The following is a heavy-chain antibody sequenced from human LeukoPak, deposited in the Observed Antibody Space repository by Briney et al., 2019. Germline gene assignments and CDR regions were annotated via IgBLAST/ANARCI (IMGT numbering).Heavy chain of an antibody. D-gene: IGHD3-10*01. CDR2: ISGSGGST. CDR1: GFTFSSYS. CDR3: AASLYVSGSVANAFDI. J-gene: IGHJ3*02. Sequence: PGGSLRLSCAASGFTFSSYSMSWVRHAPGKGLEWVSAISGSGGSTYYADSVKGRFTISRDNSKNTLYLQMNSLRAEDTAVYYCAASLYVSGSVANAFDIWGQGTMVTVSS. V-gene: IGHV3-23*01.